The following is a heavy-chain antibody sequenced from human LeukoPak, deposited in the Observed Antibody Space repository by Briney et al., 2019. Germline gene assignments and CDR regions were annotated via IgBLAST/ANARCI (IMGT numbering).Heavy chain of an antibody. J-gene: IGHJ4*02. Sequence: SETLSLTCTVSGGSISSSSYYWGWIRQPPGKGLEWIGSIYYSESTYYNPSLKSRVTISVDTSKNQFSLKLSSVTAADTAVYYCARHKAGTVPYYXXSSGPFDYWGQGTLVTV. CDR3: ARHKAGTVPYYXXSSGPFDY. CDR2: IYYSEST. CDR1: GGSISSSSYY. D-gene: IGHD3-22*01. V-gene: IGHV4-39*01.